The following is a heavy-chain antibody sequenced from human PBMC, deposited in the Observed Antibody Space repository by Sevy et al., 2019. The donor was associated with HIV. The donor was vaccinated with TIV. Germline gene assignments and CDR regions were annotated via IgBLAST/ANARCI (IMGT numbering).Heavy chain of an antibody. D-gene: IGHD5-12*01. V-gene: IGHV3-49*03. CDR3: TRGLATADTPEYYFDY. CDR1: GFTFDDYA. CDR2: ITRNSYEAYGGTT. Sequence: GGSLRLSCTTSGFTFDDYAMNWFRQAPGKGLEWVAFITRNSYEAYGGTTDYAASVKGRFIISRDDSKSITYLQMNSLKTEVTAVYYCTRGLATADTPEYYFDYWGQGTLVTVSS. J-gene: IGHJ4*02.